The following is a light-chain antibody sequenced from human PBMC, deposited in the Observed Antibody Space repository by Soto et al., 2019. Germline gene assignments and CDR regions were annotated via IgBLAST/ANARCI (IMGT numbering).Light chain of an antibody. CDR1: NIGSKS. CDR3: QVWDISSNHVV. Sequence: SYELTQPPSVSVAPGKTARITWGGNNIGSKSGHWYQQKAGQAPILAMYYDSDRPSGIPERFSGSNSGNTAPLTISTVEAGDEVDYYCQVWDISSNHVVFGGGTKLTVL. V-gene: IGLV3-21*04. CDR2: YDS. J-gene: IGLJ2*01.